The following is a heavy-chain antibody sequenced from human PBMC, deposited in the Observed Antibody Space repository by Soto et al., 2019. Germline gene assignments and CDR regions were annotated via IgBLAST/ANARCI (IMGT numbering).Heavy chain of an antibody. V-gene: IGHV4-61*01. Sequence: SETLSLTCTVSGDSVGSASYYWTWIRQPPGEGLEWIGYISATGSTNYNPSLKSRLTISVDTSKNQFSLKLSSVTAADTAVYYCARDIRGYSRAFDYWGQGTLVTVSS. J-gene: IGHJ4*02. D-gene: IGHD5-18*01. CDR1: GDSVGSASYY. CDR3: ARDIRGYSRAFDY. CDR2: ISATGST.